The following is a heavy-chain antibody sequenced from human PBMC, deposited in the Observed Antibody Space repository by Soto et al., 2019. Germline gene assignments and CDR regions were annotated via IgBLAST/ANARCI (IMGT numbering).Heavy chain of an antibody. V-gene: IGHV4-39*01. CDR1: GGSISSSNYY. CDR2: VFSSGYSGTT. CDR3: ARRNGLASDFDP. Sequence: PSETLSLTCAVSGGSISSSNYYWGWIRQPPGKVLEWIVYVFSSGYSGTTDYNPSLRSLFCRSVYTCKNQCCLKLNSFTAADTAVYYWARRNGLASDFDPWGQGTLVT. J-gene: IGHJ5*02. D-gene: IGHD6-13*01.